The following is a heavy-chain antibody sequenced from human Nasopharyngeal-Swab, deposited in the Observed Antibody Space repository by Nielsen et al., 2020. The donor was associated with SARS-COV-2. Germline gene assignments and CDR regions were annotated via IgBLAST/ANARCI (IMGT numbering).Heavy chain of an antibody. J-gene: IGHJ4*02. CDR3: ARGPAAMADY. V-gene: IGHV4-4*02. CDR2: IYHSGST. D-gene: IGHD2-2*01. Sequence: VRQAPGKGLEWIGEIYHSGSTNYNPSLKSRVTISVDKSKNQFSLKLSSVTAADAAVYYCARGPAAMADYWGQGTLVTVSS.